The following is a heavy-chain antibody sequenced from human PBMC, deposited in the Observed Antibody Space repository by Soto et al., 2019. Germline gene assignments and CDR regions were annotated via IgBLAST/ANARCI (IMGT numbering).Heavy chain of an antibody. CDR3: AGHRDASGTYYRYPYNYSYYGMDV. CDR1: GYSFTTYW. V-gene: IGHV5-51*01. CDR2: IYPGDSDT. J-gene: IGHJ6*02. D-gene: IGHD3-10*01. Sequence: GESLKISCRGSGYSFTTYWIGWVRQMPGKGLEWMGIIYPGDSDTRYSPSFQGQVTISVDKSISTAYLQWNSLKASDTAMYYCAGHRDASGTYYRYPYNYSYYGMDVWGQGTTVTVSS.